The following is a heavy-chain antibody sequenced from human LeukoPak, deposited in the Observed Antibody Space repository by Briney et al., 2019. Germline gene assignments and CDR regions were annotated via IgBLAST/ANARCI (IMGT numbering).Heavy chain of an antibody. D-gene: IGHD2-2*01. CDR1: GGSISSSSYS. Sequence: SETLSLTCTVSGGSISSSSYSWGWIRQPPGKGLEWIGSIYYSGSTYYNPSLKSRVTISVDTSKNQFSLKLSSVTAADTAVYYCARHKRSVVPAAIFWFDPWGQGTLVTVSS. CDR3: ARHKRSVVPAAIFWFDP. CDR2: IYYSGST. V-gene: IGHV4-39*01. J-gene: IGHJ5*02.